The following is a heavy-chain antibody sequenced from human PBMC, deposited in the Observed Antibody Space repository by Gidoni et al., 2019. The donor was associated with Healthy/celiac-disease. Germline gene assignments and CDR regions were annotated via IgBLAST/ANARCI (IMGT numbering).Heavy chain of an antibody. D-gene: IGHD3-3*01. J-gene: IGHJ5*02. CDR2: SYTRGGT. CDR1: GGSIRRYS. V-gene: IGHV4-4*07. CDR3: AREGVRFLEWLTGETSANWFDP. Sequence: QVQLQESGPGLVKPSETLSLTCAVAGGSIRRYSWRWTRQPAGKGLEWIGRSYTRGGTNYNPSLKSRVTMSVDTSKNQFSLKLSAVTAADTAVYDCAREGVRFLEWLTGETSANWFDPWGQGTLVTVSS.